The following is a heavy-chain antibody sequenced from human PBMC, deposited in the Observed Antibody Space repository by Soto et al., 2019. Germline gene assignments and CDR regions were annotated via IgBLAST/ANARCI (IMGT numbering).Heavy chain of an antibody. Sequence: SETLSLTCAVYGGSFSGYYWSWVRQPPGKGLEWIGEINHSGSTNYNPSLKSRVTISVDTSKNQFSLKLSSVTAADTAVYYCARLGYSYGYYWGQGTLVTVSS. CDR1: GGSFSGYY. J-gene: IGHJ4*02. V-gene: IGHV4-34*01. CDR3: ARLGYSYGYY. D-gene: IGHD5-18*01. CDR2: INHSGST.